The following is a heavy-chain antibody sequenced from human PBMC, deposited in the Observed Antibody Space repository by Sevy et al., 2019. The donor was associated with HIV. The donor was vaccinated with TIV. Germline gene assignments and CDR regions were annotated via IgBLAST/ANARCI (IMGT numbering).Heavy chain of an antibody. V-gene: IGHV1-24*01. J-gene: IGHJ4*02. CDR3: SATREYYSDSYGYFDY. CDR1: GHTLTDLS. CDR2: VDPEDGER. D-gene: IGHD3-22*01. Sequence: ASVKVPCKASGHTLTDLSMHWVRQAPGKGFEWIGRVDPEDGERIYAPKFQGRVTMTEDTSPDTAYMELSSLRSEATAVYYCSATREYYSDSYGYFDYWGQGTLVTVSS.